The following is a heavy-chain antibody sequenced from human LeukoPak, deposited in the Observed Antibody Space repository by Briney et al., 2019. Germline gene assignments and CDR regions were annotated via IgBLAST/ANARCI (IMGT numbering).Heavy chain of an antibody. CDR3: ASQGHSGSYSY. CDR2: IYPSDSDS. J-gene: IGHJ4*02. D-gene: IGHD1-26*01. Sequence: GESLKISCQGSGYTFSNYLIGWVRQMPGKGLEWMGIIYPSDSDSRSSPSFRGQVTISADKSISTAYLQWSSLKASDTAMYYCASQGHSGSYSYWGQGTLVTVSS. V-gene: IGHV5-51*01. CDR1: GYTFSNYL.